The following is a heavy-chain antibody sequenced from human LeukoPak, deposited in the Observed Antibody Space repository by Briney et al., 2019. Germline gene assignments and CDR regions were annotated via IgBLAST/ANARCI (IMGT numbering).Heavy chain of an antibody. J-gene: IGHJ4*02. D-gene: IGHD4-17*01. CDR3: ARASLRTLDY. CDR2: IYHSGST. Sequence: SQALSLTCAVSGGSISSGGYSWSWFRQPPGKGLEWIGYIYHSGSTYYNPSLKSRVTISVDRSKNQFSLKLSSVTAADTAVYYCARASLRTLDYWGQGTLVTVSS. V-gene: IGHV4-30-2*01. CDR1: GGSISSGGYS.